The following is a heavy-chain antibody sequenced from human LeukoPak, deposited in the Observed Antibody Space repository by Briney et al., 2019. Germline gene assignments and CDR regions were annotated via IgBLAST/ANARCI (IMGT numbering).Heavy chain of an antibody. Sequence: GRPLRLSCAASGFTFDDYAMPWVRQAPGRGLEWVSSISWNSGSIGYADSVKGRFTISRDNSKNTLYLHMNSLRAEDTAVYYCAKERAGYTNPYYFDYWGQGTLVTVSS. CDR2: ISWNSGSI. J-gene: IGHJ4*02. CDR1: GFTFDDYA. D-gene: IGHD3-16*02. V-gene: IGHV3-9*01. CDR3: AKERAGYTNPYYFDY.